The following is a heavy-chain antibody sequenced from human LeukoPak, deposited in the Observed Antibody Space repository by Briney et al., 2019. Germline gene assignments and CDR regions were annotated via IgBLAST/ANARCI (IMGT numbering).Heavy chain of an antibody. CDR1: GFTFDDYA. J-gene: IGHJ4*02. CDR3: AKPSSGRRYYFDY. D-gene: IGHD6-19*01. V-gene: IGHV3-43*02. CDR2: ISGDGCRT. Sequence: GGSLRLSCAASGFTFDDYAMHCVRRAPGKGLEWVSLISGDGCRTFYAHSVKGRFTISRDNSKNSLYLQMNSLRTEDTALYYCAKPSSGRRYYFDYWGQGTLVTVSS.